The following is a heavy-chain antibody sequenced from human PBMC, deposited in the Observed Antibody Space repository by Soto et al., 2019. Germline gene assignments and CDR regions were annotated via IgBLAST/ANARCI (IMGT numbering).Heavy chain of an antibody. V-gene: IGHV1-46*01. CDR2: INPSGGGA. J-gene: IGHJ4*02. Sequence: ASVKVSCKTSGYRFTASYIHWVRQAPGQGLEWMGIINPSGGGASYAQKFQGRVTMTRDTSTNTVYMEVSNLRPEDTAVFYCARDAGYISMARGLIIKPHRGTNSSDSWGQGTMVTVSS. CDR1: GYRFTASY. CDR3: ARDAGYISMARGLIIKPHRGTNSSDS. D-gene: IGHD3-10*01.